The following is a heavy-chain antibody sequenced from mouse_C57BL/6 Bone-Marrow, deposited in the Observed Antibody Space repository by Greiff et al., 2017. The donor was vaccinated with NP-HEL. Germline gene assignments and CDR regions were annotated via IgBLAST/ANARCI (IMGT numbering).Heavy chain of an antibody. D-gene: IGHD1-1*02. V-gene: IGHV1-61*01. Sequence: QVQLQQPGAELVRPGSSVKLSCKASGYTFTSYWMDWVKQRPGQGLEWIGNIYPSDSETHYNQKFKDKATLTVDKSSSTAYMQLSSLTSEDSAVYYSAGGYSFDYWGQGTTLTVSS. J-gene: IGHJ2*01. CDR1: GYTFTSYW. CDR3: AGGYSFDY. CDR2: IYPSDSET.